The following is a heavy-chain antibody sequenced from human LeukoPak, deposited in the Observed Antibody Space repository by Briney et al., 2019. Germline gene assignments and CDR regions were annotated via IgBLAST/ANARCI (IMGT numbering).Heavy chain of an antibody. CDR1: GGSFSGYY. J-gene: IGHJ5*02. D-gene: IGHD3-3*01. CDR2: INHSGST. CDR3: ALWSGYYTNWFDP. Sequence: SETLSLTCAVYGGSFSGYYWSWIRQPPGKGLEWIGEINHSGSTNYNPSLKSRVTISVDTSKNQFSLKLSSVTAADTAVYYCALWSGYYTNWFDPWGQGTLVTVSS. V-gene: IGHV4-34*01.